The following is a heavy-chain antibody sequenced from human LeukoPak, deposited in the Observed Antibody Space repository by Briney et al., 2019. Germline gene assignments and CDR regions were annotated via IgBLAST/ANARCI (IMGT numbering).Heavy chain of an antibody. CDR1: GFTFSSYG. CDR3: AKIGGTAAGQWDY. D-gene: IGHD6-13*01. Sequence: GGSLRLSCAASGFTFSSYGMHWVRQAPGKGLEWGAFIRYDGSNKYYADSVKGRFTISRDNSKNTLYLQMNSLRAEDTAVYYCAKIGGTAAGQWDYWGQGTLVTVSS. CDR2: IRYDGSNK. J-gene: IGHJ4*02. V-gene: IGHV3-30*02.